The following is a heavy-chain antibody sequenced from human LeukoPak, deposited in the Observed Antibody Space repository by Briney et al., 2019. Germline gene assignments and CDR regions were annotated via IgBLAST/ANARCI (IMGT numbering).Heavy chain of an antibody. J-gene: IGHJ4*02. D-gene: IGHD2-15*01. CDR1: GLIFRSYS. CDR3: ARSYCSGGSCYLDY. V-gene: IGHV3-48*01. CDR2: ISSSSSTI. Sequence: PGGSLRLSCAPSGLIFRSYSVHWVHKASAKALELVSYISSSSSTIYYAGSVKGRFTISRDNAKNSLYLQMNSLRAEDTAVYYCARSYCSGGSCYLDYWGQGTLVTVSS.